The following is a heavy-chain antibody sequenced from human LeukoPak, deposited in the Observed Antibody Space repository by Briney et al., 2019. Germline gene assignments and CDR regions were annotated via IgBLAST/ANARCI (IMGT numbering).Heavy chain of an antibody. CDR2: ISSSGSTI. D-gene: IGHD3-10*02. CDR1: GFTFINYN. Sequence: GGSLRLSCAASGFTFINYNMNWVRQAPGKGLEWVSYISSSGSTIYYADSVKGRFTISRDNAKNSLYLQMNSLRAEDTAVYYCAELGITMIGGVWGKGTTVTISS. J-gene: IGHJ6*04. CDR3: AELGITMIGGV. V-gene: IGHV3-48*04.